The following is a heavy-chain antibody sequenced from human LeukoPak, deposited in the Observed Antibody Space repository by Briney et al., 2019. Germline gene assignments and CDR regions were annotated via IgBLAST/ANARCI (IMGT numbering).Heavy chain of an antibody. CDR2: INHSGST. J-gene: IGHJ4*02. Sequence: KPSETLSLTCAVYGGSFSGYYWSWIRQPPGKGLEWIGEINHSGSTNYNPSLKSRVTISVDTSKNQFSLKLSSVTAADTAVYYCARKLYDYVWGSYRYPLDYWGQGTLVTVSS. D-gene: IGHD3-16*02. CDR3: ARKLYDYVWGSYRYPLDY. V-gene: IGHV4-34*01. CDR1: GGSFSGYY.